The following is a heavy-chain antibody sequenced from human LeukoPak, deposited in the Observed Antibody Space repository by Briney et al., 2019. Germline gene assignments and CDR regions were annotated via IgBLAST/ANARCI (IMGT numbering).Heavy chain of an antibody. CDR3: ARVDWYSSSWYQDAFDI. D-gene: IGHD6-13*01. CDR2: VSGSGSGT. CDR1: VFTFSSYG. V-gene: IGHV3-23*01. Sequence: GCSLTLSCAASVFTFSSYGMSWLRQAPGKGLEGVSGVSGSGSGTYYADSVKGRFTISRDNAKNSLYLQMNSLRAEDTAVYYCARVDWYSSSWYQDAFDIWGQGTMVTVSS. J-gene: IGHJ3*02.